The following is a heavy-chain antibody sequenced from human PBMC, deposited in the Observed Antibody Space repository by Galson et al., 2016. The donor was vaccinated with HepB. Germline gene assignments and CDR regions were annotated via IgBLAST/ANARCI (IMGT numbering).Heavy chain of an antibody. CDR1: GGSINSGSYY. D-gene: IGHD6-13*01. Sequence: TLSLTCTVSGGSINSGSYYWTWIRQPAGKGLEWIGRIQSSGSTNYNPSLNTRVSISLDTSESQFSLKLSSVTAADTAVYYCLRQPDTSSTWDSMEWGQGTLVTVSS. J-gene: IGHJ4*02. V-gene: IGHV4-61*02. CDR3: LRQPDTSSTWDSME. CDR2: IQSSGST.